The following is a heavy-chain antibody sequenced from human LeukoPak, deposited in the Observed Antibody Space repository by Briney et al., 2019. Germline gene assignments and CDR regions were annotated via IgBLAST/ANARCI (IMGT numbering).Heavy chain of an antibody. V-gene: IGHV4-59*05. CDR1: GGSISSYY. J-gene: IGHJ5*02. Sequence: SETLSLTCTVSGGSISSYYWSWIRQPPGKGLEWIGSIYYSGSTYYNPSLKSRVTISVDTSKNQCSLKLSSVTAADTAVYYCARLDIVVVPAFDPWGQGTLVTVSS. CDR3: ARLDIVVVPAFDP. D-gene: IGHD2-2*01. CDR2: IYYSGST.